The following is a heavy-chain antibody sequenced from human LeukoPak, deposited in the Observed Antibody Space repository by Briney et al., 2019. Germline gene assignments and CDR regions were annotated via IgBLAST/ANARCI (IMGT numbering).Heavy chain of an antibody. V-gene: IGHV5-51*01. CDR1: GFTFSNYW. Sequence: GGSLRLSCAASGFTFSNYWMSWVRQMPGKGLEWMGIIYPGDSDTRYSPSFQGQVTISADKSISTACLQWSSLKASDTAMYYCVSLFSGSPPSLYYFDYWGQGTLVTVSS. CDR3: VSLFSGSPPSLYYFDY. J-gene: IGHJ4*02. CDR2: IYPGDSDT. D-gene: IGHD1-26*01.